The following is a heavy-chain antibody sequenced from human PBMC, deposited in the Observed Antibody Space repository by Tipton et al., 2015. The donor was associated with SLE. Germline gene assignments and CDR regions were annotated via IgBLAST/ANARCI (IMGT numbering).Heavy chain of an antibody. D-gene: IGHD1-26*01. CDR3: AREGGGPDY. CDR1: RFTFSNSD. CDR2: ISTSGSTI. V-gene: IGHV3-48*03. Sequence: SLRLSCAASRFTFSNSDMNWVRQAPGRGLEWVSYISTSGSTIYYADSVKGRFTISRDNAKSSLYLQMNSLRAEDTAMYYCAREGGGPDYWGQGTLVTVSS. J-gene: IGHJ4*02.